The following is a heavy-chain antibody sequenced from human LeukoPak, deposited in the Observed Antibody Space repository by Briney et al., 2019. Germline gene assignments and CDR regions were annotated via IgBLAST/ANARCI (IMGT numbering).Heavy chain of an antibody. CDR3: AREDSRSYYGY. V-gene: IGHV3-33*01. J-gene: IGHJ4*02. Sequence: QAGGSLRLSCAASGFTFSSYGMHWVRQAPGKGLEWVAVIWYDGSNKYYADSVKGRFTISRDNSKNTLYLQMNSLRAEDTAVYYCAREDSRSYYGYWGQGTLVTVSS. D-gene: IGHD1-26*01. CDR1: GFTFSSYG. CDR2: IWYDGSNK.